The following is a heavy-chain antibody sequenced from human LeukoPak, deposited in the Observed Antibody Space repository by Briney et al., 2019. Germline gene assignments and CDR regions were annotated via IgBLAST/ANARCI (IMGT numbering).Heavy chain of an antibody. Sequence: PSETLSLTCTVSGGSISSYYWSWIRQPAGKGLEWIGRIYTSGSTNYNPSLKSRVTMSVDTSKNQFSLKLTPVTAADTAVYYCARDYSSGWKLDYWGQGTLVTVSS. CDR1: GGSISSYY. CDR2: IYTSGST. CDR3: ARDYSSGWKLDY. V-gene: IGHV4-4*07. J-gene: IGHJ4*02. D-gene: IGHD6-19*01.